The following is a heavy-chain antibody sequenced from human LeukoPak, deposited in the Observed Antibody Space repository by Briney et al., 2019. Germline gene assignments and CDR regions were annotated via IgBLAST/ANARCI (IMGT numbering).Heavy chain of an antibody. Sequence: PGGSLRLSCAASGFTFSSYSMNWVRQAPGKGLKWVSFIYSDNTHYSDSVKGRFTISRDNSKNTLYLQMNSLRAEDTAVYYCARRAGAYSHPYDYWGQGTLVTVSS. D-gene: IGHD4/OR15-4a*01. CDR2: IYSDNT. J-gene: IGHJ4*02. CDR1: GFTFSSYS. V-gene: IGHV3-53*01. CDR3: ARRAGAYSHPYDY.